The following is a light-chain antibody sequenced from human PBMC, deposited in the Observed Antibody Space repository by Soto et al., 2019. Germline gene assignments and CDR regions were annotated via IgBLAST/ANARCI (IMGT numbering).Light chain of an antibody. CDR1: SGHSRYS. CDR3: ETWDSKV. Sequence: QSVLTQSSSASASLGSSVTLTCTLSSGHSRYSIAWHQQQPGKAPRYLMKLEGSGSYNKGSGVPDRFSGSSSGAERYLIISNLQSEDEADYYCETWDSKVFGGGTQLTVL. J-gene: IGLJ3*02. V-gene: IGLV4-60*03. CDR2: LEGSGSY.